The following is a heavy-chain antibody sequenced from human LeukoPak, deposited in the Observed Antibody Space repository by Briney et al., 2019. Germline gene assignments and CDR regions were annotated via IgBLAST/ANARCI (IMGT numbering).Heavy chain of an antibody. CDR3: AKDRVDCSSTTCYTKFDS. CDR1: GLTFSDYW. D-gene: IGHD2-2*02. CDR2: FNSDGSWI. Sequence: GGSLRLSCAASGLTFSDYWTHWVRQPPGKGPVWVARFNSDGSWITYADSVKGRFTISRDNAKNTLYLQMNSLTAEDTAVYYCAKDRVDCSSTTCYTKFDSWGQGTLVVVSS. J-gene: IGHJ4*02. V-gene: IGHV3-74*01.